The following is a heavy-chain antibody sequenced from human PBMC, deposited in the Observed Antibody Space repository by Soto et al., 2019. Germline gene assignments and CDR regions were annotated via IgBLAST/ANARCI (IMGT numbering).Heavy chain of an antibody. D-gene: IGHD3-22*01. V-gene: IGHV3-23*01. Sequence: GGSLRLSCAASGFTFSSYAMSWVRQAPGKGLEWVSAISGSGGSTYYADSVKGRFTISRDNSKNTLYLQMNSLRAEDTAVYYCAKARGYYDSSGYLEYWGQGTLVTLSS. CDR2: ISGSGGST. CDR1: GFTFSSYA. CDR3: AKARGYYDSSGYLEY. J-gene: IGHJ4*02.